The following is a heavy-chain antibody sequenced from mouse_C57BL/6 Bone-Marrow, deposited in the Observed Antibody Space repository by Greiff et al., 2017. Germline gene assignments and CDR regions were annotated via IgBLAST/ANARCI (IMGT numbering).Heavy chain of an antibody. CDR1: GYTFTSYW. CDR3: ARLDY. J-gene: IGHJ4*01. V-gene: IGHV1-59*01. CDR2: IDPSDSYT. Sequence: VQLQQPGAELVRPGTSVKLSCKASGYTFTSYWMHWVKQRPGQGLEWIGVIDPSDSYTNYNQKFKGKATLTVATSSSTAYMQLSSLTSADSAVYYCARLDYGGQGTSVTVSA.